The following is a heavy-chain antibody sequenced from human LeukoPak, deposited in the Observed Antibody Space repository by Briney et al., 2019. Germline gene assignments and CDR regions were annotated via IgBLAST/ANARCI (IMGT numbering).Heavy chain of an antibody. J-gene: IGHJ4*02. V-gene: IGHV3-30*18. D-gene: IGHD5-18*01. CDR3: AKEGGAYSYGFYYFDY. CDR2: ISYDGSNK. CDR1: GFTFSSYG. Sequence: GRSLRLSCAASGFTFSSYGMHWVRLAPGKGLEWVAVISYDGSNKYYADSVKGRFTISRDNSKNTLYLQMNSLRAEDTAVYYCAKEGGAYSYGFYYFDYWGQGTLVTVSS.